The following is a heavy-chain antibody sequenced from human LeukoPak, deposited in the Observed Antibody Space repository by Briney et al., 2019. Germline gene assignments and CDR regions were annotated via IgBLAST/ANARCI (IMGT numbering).Heavy chain of an antibody. CDR1: GFTFSSYG. J-gene: IGHJ5*02. D-gene: IGHD2-21*01. Sequence: PGGSLRLSCAASGFTFSSYGMHWVRQAPGKGPEWVAVIWYDGSNKYYADSVKGRFTISRDNSKNTLYLQMNSLRAEDTAVYYCARDYCGGDCYSFDPWGQGTLVTVSS. CDR3: ARDYCGGDCYSFDP. CDR2: IWYDGSNK. V-gene: IGHV3-33*01.